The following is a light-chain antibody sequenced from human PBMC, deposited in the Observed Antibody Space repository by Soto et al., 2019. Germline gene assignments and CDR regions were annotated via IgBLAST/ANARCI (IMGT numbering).Light chain of an antibody. V-gene: IGKV1-5*03. J-gene: IGKJ1*01. CDR2: KAS. CDR1: QSISSW. CDR3: QQYNDNWT. Sequence: DIQMTQSPSTLSASVGDRVTITCRASQSISSWLAWYQQKPGKAPKLLIYKASTLQSGVPSRFRGSGSGTEFTLAISSLQPDDFATYYCQQYNDNWTFGQGTKVEIK.